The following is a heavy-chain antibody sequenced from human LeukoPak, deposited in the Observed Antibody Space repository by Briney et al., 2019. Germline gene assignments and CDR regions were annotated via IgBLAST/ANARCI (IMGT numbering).Heavy chain of an antibody. J-gene: IGHJ4*02. V-gene: IGHV3-74*01. D-gene: IGHD5-18*01. CDR2: INSDGSST. CDR3: AKGWIQLWFDIDY. Sequence: LSGGSLRLSCAASGFTFSSYWMHWVRQAPGKGLVWVSCINSDGSSTNYADSVKGRFTISRDNAKNTLYLQMNSLRAEDTAVYYCAKGWIQLWFDIDYWGQGTLVTVSS. CDR1: GFTFSSYW.